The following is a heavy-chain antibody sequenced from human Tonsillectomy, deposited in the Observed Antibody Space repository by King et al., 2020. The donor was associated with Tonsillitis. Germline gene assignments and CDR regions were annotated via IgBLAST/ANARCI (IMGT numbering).Heavy chain of an antibody. J-gene: IGHJ4*02. CDR3: ARGGYDSSGYSGFW. CDR1: GYTFTTYY. CDR2: INPSGGGT. Sequence: AQLVQSGAEVKKPGAAVKVSCKASGYTFTTYYMHWVRQDPGQGLEWMGIINPSGGGTAYAQKFQGRVTMTRDTSTSTVYMELRSLRSEDTATYYCARGGYDSSGYSGFWWGQGTLVTVSS. D-gene: IGHD3-22*01. V-gene: IGHV1-46*01.